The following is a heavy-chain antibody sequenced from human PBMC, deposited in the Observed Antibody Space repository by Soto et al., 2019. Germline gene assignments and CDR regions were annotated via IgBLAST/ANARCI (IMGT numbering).Heavy chain of an antibody. Sequence: QLPLPESGSGLVNPSRTLSLTCAVSGGSISSGGYSWSWIRQPPGKGLKWIGYIYHSGRPYYNTSLKSRVTISVDRFKNQFSLKLRSVTAADTAEYYCARGQVVAAQHWGQGTLVTVSS. CDR2: IYHSGRP. J-gene: IGHJ4*02. V-gene: IGHV4-30-2*01. D-gene: IGHD2-15*01. CDR3: ARGQVVAAQH. CDR1: GGSISSGGYS.